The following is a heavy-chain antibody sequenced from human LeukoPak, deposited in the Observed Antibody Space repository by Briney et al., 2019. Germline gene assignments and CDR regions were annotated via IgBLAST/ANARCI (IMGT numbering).Heavy chain of an antibody. V-gene: IGHV3-30-3*01. CDR3: AGAPWELDYYFDY. Sequence: GGSLRLSCAASGFTFSSYAMHWVRQAPGKGLEWVAVISYDGSNKYYADSVEGRFTISRDNSKNKLYLQMNSLRAEDTAVYYCAGAPWELDYYFDYWGQGTLVTVSS. J-gene: IGHJ4*02. D-gene: IGHD1-26*01. CDR1: GFTFSSYA. CDR2: ISYDGSNK.